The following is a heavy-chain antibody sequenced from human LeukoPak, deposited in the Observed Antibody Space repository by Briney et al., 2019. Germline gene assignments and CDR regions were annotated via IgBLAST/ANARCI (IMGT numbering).Heavy chain of an antibody. CDR3: AKVAGSSGWYGGNAFDI. CDR2: ISGGGDST. Sequence: GSLGLSCAASEFTFRNYAMSWVRQTPGKGLEWVSAISGGGDSTYYADSVNGRFTISRDNSKNTLYLQMNSLRGEDTALYYCAKVAGSSGWYGGNAFDIWGQGTMVTVSS. D-gene: IGHD6-19*01. CDR1: EFTFRNYA. V-gene: IGHV3-23*01. J-gene: IGHJ3*02.